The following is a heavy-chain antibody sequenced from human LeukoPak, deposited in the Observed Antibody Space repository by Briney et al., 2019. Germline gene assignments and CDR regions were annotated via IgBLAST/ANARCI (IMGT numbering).Heavy chain of an antibody. CDR2: IYNSGST. J-gene: IGHJ5*02. CDR3: ARGRRLFMIFGGSFDP. V-gene: IGHV4-59*01. CDR1: GGSISTDY. D-gene: IGHD3/OR15-3a*01. Sequence: SETLSLTCTVSGGSISTDYWSWLRQPPGKGLEWIGYIYNSGSTNYNPSLKSRVTISVDTSKNQFSLKLSSVTAADTAVYYCARGRRLFMIFGGSFDPWGQGTLVTVSS.